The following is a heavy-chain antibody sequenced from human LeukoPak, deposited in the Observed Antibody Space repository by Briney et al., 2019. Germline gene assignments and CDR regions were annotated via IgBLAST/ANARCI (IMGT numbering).Heavy chain of an antibody. V-gene: IGHV4-59*01. D-gene: IGHD6-19*01. CDR1: GGSISNYY. CDR2: IYYSGST. CDR3: ARYYSSGWDF. Sequence: SETLSLTCTVSGGSISNYYWSWIRQPPGKGLEWIGYIYYSGSTNYNPSLKSRVTISVDTSKNQFSLKLSSVTAADTAVYYCARYYSSGWDFWGQETLVTVSS. J-gene: IGHJ4*02.